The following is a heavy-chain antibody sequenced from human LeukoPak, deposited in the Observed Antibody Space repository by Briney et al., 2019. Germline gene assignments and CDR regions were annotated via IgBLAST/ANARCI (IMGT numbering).Heavy chain of an antibody. CDR1: GFTFSSYA. J-gene: IGHJ5*02. CDR2: ISGSGGST. Sequence: GGSLRLSCAASGFTFSSYAMSWVRQAPGKGLEWVSAISGSGGSTYYADSVKGRFTISRDNSKNTLYLQMNSLRAEDTAVYYCARRDIVVVPAAIPFLYNWFDPWGQGTLVTVSS. CDR3: ARRDIVVVPAAIPFLYNWFDP. V-gene: IGHV3-23*01. D-gene: IGHD2-2*02.